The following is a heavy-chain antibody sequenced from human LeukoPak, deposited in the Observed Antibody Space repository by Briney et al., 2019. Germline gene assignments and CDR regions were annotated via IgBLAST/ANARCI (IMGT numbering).Heavy chain of an antibody. D-gene: IGHD3-10*01. CDR1: IGSFSGYY. CDR2: INHSGST. J-gene: IGHJ6*03. V-gene: IGHV4-34*01. CDR3: ARGYYGSGSHCCHMDV. Sequence: SETLSLTCAVYIGSFSGYYWSWIRQPPGKGLEWIGEINHSGSTNYNSSLKSRVTISVDTSKNQFSLKLSSVTAADTAVYYCARGYYGSGSHCCHMDVWGKGTTITVS.